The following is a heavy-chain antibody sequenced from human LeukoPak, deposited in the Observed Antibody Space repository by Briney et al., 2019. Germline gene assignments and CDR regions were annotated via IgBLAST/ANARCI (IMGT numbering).Heavy chain of an antibody. V-gene: IGHV1-8*03. Sequence: ASVKVSCKASGYTFTSYDINWVRQATGQGLEWMGWMNPNSGNTGYAQKFQGRVTITRNTSISTAYMELSSLRSEDTAVYYCARGGSGSYFSWLDPWGQGTLVTVSS. D-gene: IGHD3-10*01. CDR2: MNPNSGNT. CDR3: ARGGSGSYFSWLDP. CDR1: GYTFTSYD. J-gene: IGHJ5*02.